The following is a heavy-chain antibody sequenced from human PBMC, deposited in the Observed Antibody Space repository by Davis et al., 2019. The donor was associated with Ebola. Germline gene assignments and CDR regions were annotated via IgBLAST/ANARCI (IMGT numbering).Heavy chain of an antibody. CDR2: INHSGST. D-gene: IGHD3-22*01. Sequence: GSLRLSCAVYGGSFSGYYWSWIRQPPGKGLEWIGEINHSGSTNYNPSLKSRVTISVDTSKNQFSLKLSSVTAADTAVYYCARGPMIVVVIASTDDAFDIWGQGTMVTASS. CDR3: ARGPMIVVVIASTDDAFDI. J-gene: IGHJ3*02. CDR1: GGSFSGYY. V-gene: IGHV4-34*01.